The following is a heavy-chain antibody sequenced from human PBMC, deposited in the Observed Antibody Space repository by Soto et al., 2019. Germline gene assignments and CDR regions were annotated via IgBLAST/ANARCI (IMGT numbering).Heavy chain of an antibody. CDR3: ARDWGSSGWPN. Sequence: SETLSLTCTVSGHSLSSGGYYWSWIRQHPGKGLEWVGYIYFTGSTLYNPSLKSRLAIPLDTSKNQFSLRLSSVTAADTAVYYCARDWGSSGWPNWGQGTLVTVSS. J-gene: IGHJ4*02. V-gene: IGHV4-31*03. CDR2: IYFTGST. CDR1: GHSLSSGGYY. D-gene: IGHD6-19*01.